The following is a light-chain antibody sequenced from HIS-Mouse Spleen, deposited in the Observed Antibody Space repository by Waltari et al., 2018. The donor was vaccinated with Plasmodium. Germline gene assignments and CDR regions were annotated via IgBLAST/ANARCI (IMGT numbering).Light chain of an antibody. V-gene: IGLV5-37*01. J-gene: IGLJ3*02. CDR2: YYSDSDK. CDR1: SDINVGSYN. Sequence: QPVLTQPPSSSASPGESARLTCTLPSDINVGSYNIYWYQQTPGSPPRYLLYYYSDSDKGQGSGVPSRFSGSKDASANTGILLISGRESEDEADYYSMIWPSNASGVFGGGTKLTVL. CDR3: MIWPSNASGV.